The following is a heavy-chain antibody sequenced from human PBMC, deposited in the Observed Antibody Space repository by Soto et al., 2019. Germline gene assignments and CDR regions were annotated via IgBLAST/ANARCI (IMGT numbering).Heavy chain of an antibody. CDR2: INSDGSST. V-gene: IGHV3-74*01. CDR3: ARSAYCSSTSCYSEDYYYGMDV. D-gene: IGHD2-2*02. Sequence: GGSLILSCAASGFTVSSYWMHWVRQAPGKGLVWVSRINSDGSSTSYADSVKGRFTISRDNAKNTLYLQMNSLRAEDTAVYYCARSAYCSSTSCYSEDYYYGMDVWGQGT. CDR1: GFTVSSYW. J-gene: IGHJ6*02.